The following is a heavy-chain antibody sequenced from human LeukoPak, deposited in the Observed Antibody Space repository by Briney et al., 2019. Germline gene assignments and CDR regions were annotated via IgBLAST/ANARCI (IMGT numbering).Heavy chain of an antibody. Sequence: PGGSLRLSCAASGFTFGSYAMSWVRQAPGKGLEWVSAISGSGGSTYYADSVKGRFTISRDNSKNTLYLQMNSLRAEDTAVYYCAKDRRVYAPGEWYFDLWGRGTLVTVSS. CDR2: ISGSGGST. V-gene: IGHV3-23*01. CDR1: GFTFGSYA. D-gene: IGHD2-8*01. CDR3: AKDRRVYAPGEWYFDL. J-gene: IGHJ2*01.